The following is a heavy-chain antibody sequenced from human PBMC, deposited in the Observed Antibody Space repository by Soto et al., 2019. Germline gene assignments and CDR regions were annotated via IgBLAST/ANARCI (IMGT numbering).Heavy chain of an antibody. Sequence: GPGPQGASETLSLTCTVSGGSVSIGSYYWSWIRQPPGKGLERIRYIYYSGSTNYNPSLKSRVTISVDTSKNQFSLKLSSVTAADTAVYYCARFYDFWSGQAPYYYYYGMDVWGQGTTVTVSS. J-gene: IGHJ6*02. CDR2: IYYSGST. CDR3: ARFYDFWSGQAPYYYYYGMDV. CDR1: GGSVSIGSYY. D-gene: IGHD3-3*01. V-gene: IGHV4-61*01.